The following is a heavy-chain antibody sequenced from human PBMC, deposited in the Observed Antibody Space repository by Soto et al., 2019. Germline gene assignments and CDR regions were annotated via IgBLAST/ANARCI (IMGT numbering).Heavy chain of an antibody. Sequence: QVQLQQWGAGLLKPSETLSLTCAVYGGSFSGYYWSWIRQPPGKGLEWIGEINHSGSTNYNPSLKSRVTISVDTSKNQFSLKLSSVTAADTAVYYCARGRRVAAHFDYWSQGTLVTVSS. J-gene: IGHJ4*02. CDR1: GGSFSGYY. CDR2: INHSGST. V-gene: IGHV4-34*01. D-gene: IGHD6-19*01. CDR3: ARGRRVAAHFDY.